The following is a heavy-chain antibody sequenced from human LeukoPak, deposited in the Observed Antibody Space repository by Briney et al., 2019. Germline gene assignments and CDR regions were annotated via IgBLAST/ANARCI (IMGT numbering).Heavy chain of an antibody. D-gene: IGHD3-9*01. J-gene: IGHJ5*02. V-gene: IGHV3-11*01. CDR3: ARVRTYYDILTGWLDP. CDR1: GFTFSDYY. CDR2: ISSSGSTI. Sequence: GGSLRLSCAASGFTFSDYYMSWIRQAPGKGLEWVSYISSSGSTIYYADSVKGRFTISRDNAKNSLYLQMNSLRAEDTAVYYCARVRTYYDILTGWLDPWGQGTLVTVSS.